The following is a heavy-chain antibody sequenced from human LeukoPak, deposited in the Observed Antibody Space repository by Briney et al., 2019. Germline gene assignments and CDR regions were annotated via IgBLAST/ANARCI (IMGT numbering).Heavy chain of an antibody. Sequence: SETLSLICTVSGDSISGYYWSWLRQPAGKELEWIGRIFSSGSTAYNPSLKSRVTISLDTSKNIFSLNLGSVTAADTAFYYCARGTNSWVTEWFDAWGRGTLVTVSS. CDR1: GDSISGYY. V-gene: IGHV4-4*07. CDR2: IFSSGST. CDR3: ARGTNSWVTEWFDA. D-gene: IGHD6-13*01. J-gene: IGHJ5*02.